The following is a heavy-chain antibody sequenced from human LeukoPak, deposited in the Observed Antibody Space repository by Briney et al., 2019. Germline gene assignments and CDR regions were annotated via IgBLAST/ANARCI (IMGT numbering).Heavy chain of an antibody. CDR1: GGSFSGYY. V-gene: IGHV4-34*01. Sequence: SSETLSLTCAVYGGSFSGYYWSWLRQPPGKGLEWIGEINHSGSTNYNPSLKSRVNISVDTSKNQFSLRLSSVTAVDTAVYYCASTNCSSAGCYGANWFDPWGQGTLVTVSS. D-gene: IGHD2-2*01. CDR2: INHSGST. J-gene: IGHJ5*02. CDR3: ASTNCSSAGCYGANWFDP.